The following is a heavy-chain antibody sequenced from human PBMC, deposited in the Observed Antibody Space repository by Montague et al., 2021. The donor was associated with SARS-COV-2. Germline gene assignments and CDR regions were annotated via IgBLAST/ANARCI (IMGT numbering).Heavy chain of an antibody. J-gene: IGHJ4*02. D-gene: IGHD3-16*01. Sequence: ETLSLTCTVSGGSISSSSYYWGWIRQPPGKGLEWVSSISSSSSYIYYADSVKGRFTISRDNAKNSLYLQMNSLRAEDTAVYYCASWDYGDYWGQGTLVTVSS. V-gene: IGHV3-21*01. CDR3: ASWDYGDY. CDR2: ISSSSSYI. CDR1: GGSISSSS.